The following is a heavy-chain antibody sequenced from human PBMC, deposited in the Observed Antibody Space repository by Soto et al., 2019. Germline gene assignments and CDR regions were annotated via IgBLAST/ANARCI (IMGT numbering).Heavy chain of an antibody. V-gene: IGHV1-2*02. CDR1: GGTFSSYA. Sequence: GASVKVSCKASGGTFSSYAISWVRQAPGQGPEWMGEIGPESGATRYAQKFQGRVTMTMDMSITTVYMELSNLSPDDTAVYYCGRGRSGQIVVFYWGQGTPVTVSS. CDR2: IGPESGAT. D-gene: IGHD5-12*01. J-gene: IGHJ4*02. CDR3: GRGRSGQIVVFY.